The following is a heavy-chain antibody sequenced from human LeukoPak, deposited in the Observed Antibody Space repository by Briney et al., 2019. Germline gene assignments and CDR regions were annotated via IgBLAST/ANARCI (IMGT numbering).Heavy chain of an antibody. Sequence: GESLQISCQGSGYSINNYRIAWVRQMPGKGLEWMGIIYPADSDIRYSPSFQGQVTISADKSISTAYLQWNSLKASDTAMYYCARQEYCSGASCYTWFDPWGQGTLVTVSS. J-gene: IGHJ5*02. V-gene: IGHV5-51*01. CDR2: IYPADSDI. CDR3: ARQEYCSGASCYTWFDP. CDR1: GYSINNYR. D-gene: IGHD2-15*01.